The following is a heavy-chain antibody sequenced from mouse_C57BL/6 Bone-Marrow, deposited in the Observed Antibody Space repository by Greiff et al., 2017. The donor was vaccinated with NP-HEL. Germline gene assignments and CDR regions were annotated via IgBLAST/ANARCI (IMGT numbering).Heavy chain of an antibody. V-gene: IGHV5-12*01. Sequence: EVKLMESGGGLVQPGGSLKLSCAASGFTFSDYYMYWVRQTPEKRLEWVAYISNGGGSTYYPDTVKGRFTISRDNAKNTLYLQMSRLKSEDTSMYYCARLYYYGSSYGYFDYWGQGTTLTVSS. D-gene: IGHD1-1*01. CDR3: ARLYYYGSSYGYFDY. CDR2: ISNGGGST. CDR1: GFTFSDYY. J-gene: IGHJ2*01.